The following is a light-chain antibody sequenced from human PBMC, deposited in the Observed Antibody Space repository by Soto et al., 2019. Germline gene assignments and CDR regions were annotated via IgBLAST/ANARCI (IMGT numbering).Light chain of an antibody. CDR1: QSVGRSY. V-gene: IGKV3-20*01. Sequence: DIVLTQSPGTLSLSPGQRATLSCRASQSVGRSYFAWYQQKPGQAPRLLIYDASSRATGIPDRFSGSGSGTDFTLTISRLEPEDFAVYYCQQYSDSPEWTFGQGTKVEIK. J-gene: IGKJ1*01. CDR2: DAS. CDR3: QQYSDSPEWT.